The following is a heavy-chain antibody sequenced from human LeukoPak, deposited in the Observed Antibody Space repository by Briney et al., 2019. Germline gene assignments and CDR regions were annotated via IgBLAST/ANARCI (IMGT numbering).Heavy chain of an antibody. Sequence: GGSLRLSCAASGFTFSSYSMNWVRQAPGKGLEWVSSISGSSSYINYADSVKGRFTISRDNAKNSLYLQMNSLRAEDTAVYYCARPLYSSNWCYFAYWGQGTLVTVSS. CDR2: ISGSSSYI. D-gene: IGHD6-13*01. J-gene: IGHJ4*02. CDR1: GFTFSSYS. V-gene: IGHV3-21*04. CDR3: ARPLYSSNWCYFAY.